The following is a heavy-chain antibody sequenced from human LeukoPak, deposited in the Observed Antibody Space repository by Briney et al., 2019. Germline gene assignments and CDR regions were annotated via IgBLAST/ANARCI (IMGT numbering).Heavy chain of an antibody. J-gene: IGHJ3*02. D-gene: IGHD3-16*01. V-gene: IGHV1-69*13. CDR1: GGTFSSYA. Sequence: GASVKVSCTASGGTFSSYAISWVRQAPGQGLEWMGGIIPIFGTANYAQKLQGRVTITADESTSTAYMELSSLRSEDTAVYYCARERPGGSHAFDIWGQGTMVTVSS. CDR2: IIPIFGTA. CDR3: ARERPGGSHAFDI.